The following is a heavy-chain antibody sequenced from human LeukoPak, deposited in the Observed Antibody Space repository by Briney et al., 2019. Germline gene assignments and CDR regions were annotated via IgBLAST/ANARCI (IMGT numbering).Heavy chain of an antibody. CDR1: GFTFSRYW. CDR2: IKSDGSST. V-gene: IGHV3-74*01. CDR3: ARATDFWSGYRRAYFDY. D-gene: IGHD3-3*01. Sequence: GGSLRLSCAASGFTFSRYWMHWVRQAPGKGLVWVSRIKSDGSSTHYADSVKGRFAISRDNAKNTLYLQMNSLRAEDTAVYYCARATDFWSGYRRAYFDYWGQGTLVTVSS. J-gene: IGHJ4*02.